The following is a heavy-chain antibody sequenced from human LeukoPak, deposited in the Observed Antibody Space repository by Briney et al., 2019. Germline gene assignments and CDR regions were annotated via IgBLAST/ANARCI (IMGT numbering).Heavy chain of an antibody. J-gene: IGHJ4*02. CDR3: ARADYYDSSGPTFPFDY. CDR2: ISSNGGST. CDR1: GFTFSSYA. Sequence: GGSLRLSCAASGFTFSSYATHWVRQAPGKGLEYVSAISSNGGSTYYANSVKGRFTISRDNSKNTLYLQMGSLRAEDMAVYYCARADYYDSSGPTFPFDYWGQGTLVTVSS. D-gene: IGHD3-22*01. V-gene: IGHV3-64*01.